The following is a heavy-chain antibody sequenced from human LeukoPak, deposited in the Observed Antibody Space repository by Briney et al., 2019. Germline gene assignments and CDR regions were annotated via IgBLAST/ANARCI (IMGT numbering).Heavy chain of an antibody. CDR1: GDSISSGGYY. CDR2: IYTSGSA. CDR3: ARDRATAVDY. V-gene: IGHV4-61*02. D-gene: IGHD5-12*01. Sequence: SQTLSLTCSVSGDSISSGGYYWSWIRQPAGKGLEWIGRIYTSGSAIYNRSLKSRVTKSVDTSKNQFSLKLTSVTTADTAVYYCARDRATAVDYWGQGTLVTVSS. J-gene: IGHJ4*02.